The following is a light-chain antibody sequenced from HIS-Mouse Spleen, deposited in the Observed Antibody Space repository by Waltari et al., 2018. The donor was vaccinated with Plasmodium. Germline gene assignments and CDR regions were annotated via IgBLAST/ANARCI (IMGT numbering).Light chain of an antibody. V-gene: IGLV2-11*01. CDR1: SSDVGGYNY. CDR3: CSYAGSYTYV. Sequence: QSALTQPRSVSGSPGQSVTISCTGTSSDVGGYNYVSWYQQHPGKAPKLRIYDVSQRPSGVPDRFSGSKSGNTASLTISGLQAEDEADYYCCSYAGSYTYVFGTGTKVTVL. CDR2: DVS. J-gene: IGLJ1*01.